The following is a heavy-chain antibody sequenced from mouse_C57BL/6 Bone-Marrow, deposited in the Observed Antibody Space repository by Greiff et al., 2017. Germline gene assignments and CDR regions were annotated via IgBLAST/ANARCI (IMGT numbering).Heavy chain of an antibody. D-gene: IGHD3-1*01. Sequence: EVQRVESGGGLVKPGGSLKLSCAASGFTFSDYGMHWVRQAPEKGLEWVAYISSGSSTIYYADTVKGRFTISRDKAKNTLVLQMTSLRSEDPAMYYCASRGGPGAMDYWGQGTSVTVSS. CDR3: ASRGGPGAMDY. J-gene: IGHJ4*01. CDR1: GFTFSDYG. CDR2: ISSGSSTI. V-gene: IGHV5-17*01.